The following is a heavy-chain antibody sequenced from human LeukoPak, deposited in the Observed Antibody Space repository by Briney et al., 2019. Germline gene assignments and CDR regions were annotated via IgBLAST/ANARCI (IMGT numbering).Heavy chain of an antibody. Sequence: GRSLRLSCAASGFTFSSHGTHWDRQAPGKGLEWVAVIWYDGSKKYHADSVKGRFTISRDNSKDTLYLQMNSLRAEDTAVYYCARDLLGYSYDAYYFDFWGQGTLVTVSS. CDR3: ARDLLGYSYDAYYFDF. D-gene: IGHD5-18*01. J-gene: IGHJ4*02. CDR2: IWYDGSKK. V-gene: IGHV3-33*01. CDR1: GFTFSSHG.